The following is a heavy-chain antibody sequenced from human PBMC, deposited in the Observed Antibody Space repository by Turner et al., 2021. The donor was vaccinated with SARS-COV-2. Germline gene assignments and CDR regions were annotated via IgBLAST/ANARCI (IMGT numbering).Heavy chain of an antibody. J-gene: IGHJ6*02. Sequence: EVQLVESVGVLVQPGGSLSLSCAAAGFSFDDNTMHWVRQAPVKGLEWVSLISWDGGSRYYADSVKGRFTISRDNSKNSLYLQMNSLRTEDTALYYCAKDISSWYEGIAVAGTNYGMDVWGQGTTFTVSS. CDR3: AKDISSWYEGIAVAGTNYGMDV. CDR2: ISWDGGSR. V-gene: IGHV3-43*01. D-gene: IGHD6-19*01. CDR1: GFSFDDNT.